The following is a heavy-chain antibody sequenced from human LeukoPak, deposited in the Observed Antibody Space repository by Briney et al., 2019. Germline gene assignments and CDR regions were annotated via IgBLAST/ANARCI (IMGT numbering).Heavy chain of an antibody. Sequence: SETLSLTCAVYGGSFSNYYWGWIRQSPVKGLEWIGEINDSERIIYNPSLKSRVTISVDTSKNQFSLKLSSVTAADTAVYYCARRAMITFGGVIVSFRDYWGQGTLVTVSS. V-gene: IGHV4-34*01. D-gene: IGHD3-16*02. CDR1: GGSFSNYY. CDR3: ARRAMITFGGVIVSFRDY. J-gene: IGHJ4*02. CDR2: INDSERI.